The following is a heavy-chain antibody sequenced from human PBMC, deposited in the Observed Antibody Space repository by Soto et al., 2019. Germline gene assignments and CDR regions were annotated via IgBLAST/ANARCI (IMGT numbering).Heavy chain of an antibody. Sequence: GGSLRLSCVASGINLINHAMTWVRQAPGKGLEWVSTVSETGTVTYYADSVKGRFTISRDNSRNTLYLQLNNLRAEDTAVYYCVTGSSGTRGEDFWGPGALVTVS. CDR2: VSETGTVT. J-gene: IGHJ4*02. D-gene: IGHD3-16*01. CDR1: GINLINHA. V-gene: IGHV3-23*01. CDR3: VTGSSGTRGEDF.